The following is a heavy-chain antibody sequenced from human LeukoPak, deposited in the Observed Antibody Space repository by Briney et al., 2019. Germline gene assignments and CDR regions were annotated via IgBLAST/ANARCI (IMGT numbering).Heavy chain of an antibody. V-gene: IGHV4-34*01. Sequence: SETLSLTCAVYGGSFSGYYWSWIRQPPGKGLEWIGEINHSGSTNYNPSLKSRVTISVDTSKNQFSLKLSSVTAADTAVYYCARGAAYYYFWSGYYYWFDPWGQGTLDSVFS. CDR3: ARGAAYYYFWSGYYYWFDP. D-gene: IGHD3-3*01. CDR1: GGSFSGYY. CDR2: INHSGST. J-gene: IGHJ5*02.